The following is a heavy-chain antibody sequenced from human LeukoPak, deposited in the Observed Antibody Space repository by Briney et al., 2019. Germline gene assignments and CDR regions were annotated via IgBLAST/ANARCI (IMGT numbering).Heavy chain of an antibody. J-gene: IGHJ4*02. D-gene: IGHD5-12*01. V-gene: IGHV4-61*02. Sequence: PSETLSLTCTVSGGSISSGGYYWSWIRQPAGKGLEYLGRIYSTGSTNYNPSLRSRVTISVDTSKNHFSLKLSSVTAADTAVYYCARGSGGYDFLDHWGQGTLVTVSS. CDR1: GGSISSGGYY. CDR2: IYSTGST. CDR3: ARGSGGYDFLDH.